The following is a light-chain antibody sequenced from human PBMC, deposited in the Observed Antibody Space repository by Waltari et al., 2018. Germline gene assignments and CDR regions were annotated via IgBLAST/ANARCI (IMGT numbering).Light chain of an antibody. Sequence: DIQMTQSPSSLFASVGARVTISCQASRDINNFLKWYQQKPGKAPTLLIYHESNLEIGVPSRFSGRGAGTHFTLTITNVQPEDVATYYCQLYDDFPPYTFGQGTKLDIK. CDR1: RDINNF. J-gene: IGKJ2*01. CDR3: QLYDDFPPYT. V-gene: IGKV1-33*01. CDR2: HES.